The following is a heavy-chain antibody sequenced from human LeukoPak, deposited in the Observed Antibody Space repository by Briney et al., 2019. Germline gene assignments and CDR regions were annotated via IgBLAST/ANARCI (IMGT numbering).Heavy chain of an antibody. CDR2: ISSSSSTI. V-gene: IGHV3-48*01. D-gene: IGHD2-2*01. CDR1: GLTFSSYS. Sequence: PGGSLRLSCAASGLTFSSYSMNWVRQAPGKGLEWVSYISSSSSTIYYADSVKGRFTISRDNAKNSLYLQMNSLRAEDTAVYYCARDGVPAAIPEFDYWGQGTLVTVSS. CDR3: ARDGVPAAIPEFDY. J-gene: IGHJ4*02.